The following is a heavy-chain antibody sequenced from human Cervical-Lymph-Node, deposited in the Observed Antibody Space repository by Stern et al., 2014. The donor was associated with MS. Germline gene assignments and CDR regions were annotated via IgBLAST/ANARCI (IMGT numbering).Heavy chain of an antibody. J-gene: IGHJ4*02. CDR2: INPSGDST. V-gene: IGHV1-46*01. CDR3: ASGRLGY. Sequence: VQLEESGAEVKKPGASVKISCKAPGYKFTNYYIHWMRQAPGQGPEWMGMINPSGDSTTYAQKFQGRVTMTRDTSTGTVYMGLSRMRSEDAAVYYCASGRLGYWGQGTQVTVSS. CDR1: GYKFTNYY.